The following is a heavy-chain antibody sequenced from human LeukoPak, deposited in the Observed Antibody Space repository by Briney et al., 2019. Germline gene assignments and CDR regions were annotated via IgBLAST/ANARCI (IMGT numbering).Heavy chain of an antibody. CDR3: ARGKYCSSTSCYRKGHLDY. Sequence: ASVKVSCKASGGTFSSYAISWVRQAPGQGLEWMGGVIPIFGTANYAQKFQGRVTITTDESTSTAYMELSSLRSEDTAVYYCARGKYCSSTSCYRKGHLDYWGQGTLVTVSS. D-gene: IGHD2-2*02. CDR2: VIPIFGTA. V-gene: IGHV1-69*05. J-gene: IGHJ4*02. CDR1: GGTFSSYA.